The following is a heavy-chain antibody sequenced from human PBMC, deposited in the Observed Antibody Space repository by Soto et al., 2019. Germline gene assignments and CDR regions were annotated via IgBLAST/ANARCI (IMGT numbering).Heavy chain of an antibody. Sequence: QVQLVQSGSEVKKPGSSVKVSCKASGGTFSIYTISLVRQAPGQGLEWMGRVIPIFDVTSYAQRFQGRVTITADKSTTTAYMELSSLRSEDTAVYYCARDRDNSNWPNFDYWGQGTLVTVSS. CDR1: GGTFSIYT. D-gene: IGHD6-13*01. CDR2: VIPIFDVT. V-gene: IGHV1-69*02. CDR3: ARDRDNSNWPNFDY. J-gene: IGHJ4*02.